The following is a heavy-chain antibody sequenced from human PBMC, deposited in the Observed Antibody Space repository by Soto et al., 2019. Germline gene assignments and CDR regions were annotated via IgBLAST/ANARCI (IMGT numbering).Heavy chain of an antibody. V-gene: IGHV4-39*01. CDR3: ATYSSSWYVVY. CDR2: IYYSGST. CDR1: GGSISSSSYY. D-gene: IGHD6-13*01. Sequence: SETLSLTCPVSGGSISSSSYYWGWIRQPPGKGLEWIGSIYYSGSTYYNPSLKSRVTISVDTSKNQFSLKLSSVTAADTAVYYCATYSSSWYVVYWGQGTLVTVS. J-gene: IGHJ4*02.